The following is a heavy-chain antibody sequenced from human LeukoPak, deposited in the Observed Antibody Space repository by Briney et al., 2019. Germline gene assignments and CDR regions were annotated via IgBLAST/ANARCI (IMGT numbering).Heavy chain of an antibody. J-gene: IGHJ4*02. CDR1: GFTFNNYA. D-gene: IGHD3-22*01. CDR2: ISGRADST. Sequence: GGSLRLSCAASGFTFNNYALLWVRQAPGKGPEWVCSISGRADSTHYADTVKGRFTISRDNSNNTLYLQMNSLRAEDTAVYYCAKVLTTGYYYDYWGQGTLVTVSS. V-gene: IGHV3-23*01. CDR3: AKVLTTGYYYDY.